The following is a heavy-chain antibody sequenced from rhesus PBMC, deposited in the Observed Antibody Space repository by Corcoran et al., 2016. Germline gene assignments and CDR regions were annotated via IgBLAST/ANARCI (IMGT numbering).Heavy chain of an antibody. CDR2: ISWSVVST. J-gene: IGHJ6*01. V-gene: IGHV3-201*01. CDR1: GFTFDDYA. D-gene: IGHD1-14*01. CDR3: ARATTVYGLDS. Sequence: EVQLVESGGGVVQPGGSLRLSCAASGFTFDDYAMHWVRQAPGKGLDWVSGISWSVVSTYYAYSVKGQFTISRDNANNSLYLQMGSLRAEDTALYYCARATTVYGLDSWGQGVVVTVSS.